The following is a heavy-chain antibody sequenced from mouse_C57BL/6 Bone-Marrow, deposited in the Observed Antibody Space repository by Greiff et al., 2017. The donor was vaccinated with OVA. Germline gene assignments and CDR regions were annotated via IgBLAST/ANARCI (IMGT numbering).Heavy chain of an antibody. J-gene: IGHJ2*01. CDR2: IDPETGGT. CDR3: TRSYSNYGDFDY. V-gene: IGHV1-15*01. CDR1: GYTFTDYE. Sequence: VQLQQSGAELVRPGASVTLSCKASGYTFTDYEMHWVKQTPVHGLEWIGAIDPETGGTAYNQKFTGKAILTADKSSSTAYMALRSLTSDDSAVYYCTRSYSNYGDFDYWGQGTTLTVSS. D-gene: IGHD2-5*01.